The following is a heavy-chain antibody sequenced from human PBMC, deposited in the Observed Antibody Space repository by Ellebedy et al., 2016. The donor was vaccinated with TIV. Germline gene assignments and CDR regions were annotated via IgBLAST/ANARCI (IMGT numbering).Heavy chain of an antibody. CDR3: ARDRVWGSYRYTHIDY. Sequence: ASVKVSCXASGYTFTSYGISWVRQAPGQGLEWMGWISAYNGNTNYAQKLQGRVTMTTDTSTSTAYMELRSLRSDDTAVYYCARDRVWGSYRYTHIDYWGQGTLVTVSS. CDR1: GYTFTSYG. D-gene: IGHD3-16*02. V-gene: IGHV1-18*01. CDR2: ISAYNGNT. J-gene: IGHJ4*02.